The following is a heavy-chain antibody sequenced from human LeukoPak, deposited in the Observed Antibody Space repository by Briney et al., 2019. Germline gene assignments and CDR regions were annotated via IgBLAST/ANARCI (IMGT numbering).Heavy chain of an antibody. J-gene: IGHJ4*02. V-gene: IGHV1-18*04. Sequence: ASVKVSCKASGYTFTSYGISWVRQAPGQGLEWMGWISAYNGNTNYAQKLQGSVTVTTDTSTSTAYMELRSLRSDGTAVYYCARADYGDYGFDYWGQGTLVTVSS. CDR3: ARADYGDYGFDY. D-gene: IGHD4-17*01. CDR1: GYTFTSYG. CDR2: ISAYNGNT.